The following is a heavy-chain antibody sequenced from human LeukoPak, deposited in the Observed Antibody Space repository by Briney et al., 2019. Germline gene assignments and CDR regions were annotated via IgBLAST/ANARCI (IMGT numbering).Heavy chain of an antibody. V-gene: IGHV1-2*02. CDR1: GYTFTGYY. J-gene: IGHJ4*02. CDR3: ARDRVGSGWPRPFYFEF. D-gene: IGHD6-19*01. CDR2: MNPDTGAT. Sequence: AAVTVSCKPSGYTFTGYYSHRVRQAPGRGLEWMGWMNPDTGATIYAQKFQGRVTLTRDTSINTAYMELSSLGSDDTAIYYCARDRVGSGWPRPFYFEFWGQGTLVTVSS.